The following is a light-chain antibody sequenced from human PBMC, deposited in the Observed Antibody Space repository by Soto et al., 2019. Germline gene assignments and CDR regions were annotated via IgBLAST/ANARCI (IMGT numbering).Light chain of an antibody. CDR2: GAT. Sequence: AIPMTQSPPSISASTGDRVTLTCRASQGIANSLAWYQQKPGQAPKLLIYGATTLQTGVPSRFSGRGSWTEFSRTFYFVQSEDFASYYGQQYYTYPRTCAQGTKVEIK. CDR3: QQYYTYPRT. CDR1: QGIANS. J-gene: IGKJ1*01. V-gene: IGKV1-8*01.